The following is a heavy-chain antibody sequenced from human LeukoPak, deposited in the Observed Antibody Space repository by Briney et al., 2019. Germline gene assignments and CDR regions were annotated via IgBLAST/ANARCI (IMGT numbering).Heavy chain of an antibody. D-gene: IGHD3-10*01. Sequence: SETLSLTCTVSGYSISSGYYWSWIRQPPGKGLQWIGCIHYSGSTDYNPSLKSRVTISVDTSKNQFSLKLSSVTAADTAVYYCARTTMVRGTYYMDVWGKGTTVTISS. J-gene: IGHJ6*03. CDR1: GYSISSGYY. CDR2: IHYSGST. V-gene: IGHV4-61*01. CDR3: ARTTMVRGTYYMDV.